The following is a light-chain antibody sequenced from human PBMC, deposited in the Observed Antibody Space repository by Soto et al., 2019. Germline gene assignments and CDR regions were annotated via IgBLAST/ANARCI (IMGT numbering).Light chain of an antibody. CDR1: SSDGGGYNY. CDR2: DVS. CDR3: SSYRASSTLDV. Sequence: QSALTQPASVSGSPGQSITISCTGTSSDGGGYNYVSWYQQHPGKAPKLMINDVSNRPSGVSNRFSGSKSGNTASLTISGLQAEDEADYYCSSYRASSTLDVFGTGTKVTVL. J-gene: IGLJ1*01. V-gene: IGLV2-14*01.